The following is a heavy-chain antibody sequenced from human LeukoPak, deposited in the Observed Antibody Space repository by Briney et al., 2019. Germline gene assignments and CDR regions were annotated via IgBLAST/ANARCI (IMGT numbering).Heavy chain of an antibody. CDR1: GFTFTDTY. CDR3: XRXXXXLDY. Sequence: SXAVXGFTFTDTYMTWIRQAPGKGLESLSYISPSGTDISYADSVKGRFTISRDNAKNSLYLQMNSLRAEDTAVYYCXRXXXXLDYWGXGXLVTVSS. CDR2: ISPSGTDI. V-gene: IGHV3-11*01. J-gene: IGHJ4*02.